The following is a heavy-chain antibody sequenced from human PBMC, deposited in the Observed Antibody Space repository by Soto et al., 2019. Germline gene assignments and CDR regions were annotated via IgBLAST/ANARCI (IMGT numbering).Heavy chain of an antibody. D-gene: IGHD6-19*01. CDR1: GGSIGSSNW. J-gene: IGHJ4*02. Sequence: SETLSLTCAVSGGSIGSSNWWSWVRQPPGKGLEWIGEIYHSGSTNYNPSLKSRVTISVDKSKNQFSLKLSSVTAADTAVYYCATQPGVAVAGPFDYWGQGTLVTVSS. CDR3: ATQPGVAVAGPFDY. V-gene: IGHV4-4*02. CDR2: IYHSGST.